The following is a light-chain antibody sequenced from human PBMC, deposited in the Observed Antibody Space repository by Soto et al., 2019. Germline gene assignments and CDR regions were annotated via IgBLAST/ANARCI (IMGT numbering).Light chain of an antibody. J-gene: IGLJ2*01. CDR1: SSDVGGYNY. V-gene: IGLV2-14*01. CDR3: SSYTSRSALVV. Sequence: QSVLTQPASVSGSPGQSITISCTGTSSDVGGYNYVSWYQQHPGKAPKLMIYEVTNRPSGISNRFSGSKSGNTASLTISGLQAEDEAEYYCSSYTSRSALVVFGGGTKLTVL. CDR2: EVT.